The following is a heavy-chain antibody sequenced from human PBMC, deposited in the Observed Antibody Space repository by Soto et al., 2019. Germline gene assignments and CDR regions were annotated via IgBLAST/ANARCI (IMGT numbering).Heavy chain of an antibody. D-gene: IGHD2-2*01. Sequence: PRLSCAASGFTFSTYSMNWVRQAPGKGLEWISYISSSSGIIYYADSVKGRFTISRDNAQNSLFLQMSSLRDEDTAVYYCARDPQGYCSSSSCYRHYYHGMDVWGQGTTVTVSS. CDR2: ISSSSGII. CDR1: GFTFSTYS. J-gene: IGHJ6*02. V-gene: IGHV3-48*02. CDR3: ARDPQGYCSSSSCYRHYYHGMDV.